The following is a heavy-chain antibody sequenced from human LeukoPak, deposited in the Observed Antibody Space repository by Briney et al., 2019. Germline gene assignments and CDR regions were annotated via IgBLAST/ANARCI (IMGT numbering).Heavy chain of an antibody. D-gene: IGHD4-23*01. V-gene: IGHV4-34*01. CDR2: IYYSGST. CDR3: ARDLRLRSMTTVVKGAVAFDI. J-gene: IGHJ3*02. Sequence: SETLSLTCAVYGGSFSGYYWSWIRQPPGKGLEWIGSIYYSGSTYYNPSLKSRVTISVDTSKNQFSLKLSSVTAADTAVYYCARDLRLRSMTTVVKGAVAFDIWGQGTMVTVSS. CDR1: GGSFSGYY.